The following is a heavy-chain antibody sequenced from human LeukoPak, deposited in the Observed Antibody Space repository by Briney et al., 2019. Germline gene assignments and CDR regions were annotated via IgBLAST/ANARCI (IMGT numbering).Heavy chain of an antibody. Sequence: SQTLSLTCAISGDSVSTNSATWNWIRQSPSRGLEWLGRTYYRSKWYNDYAVSVKGRITINPDTSKNQFSLQLNSATPEDTAVYYCARDQGLGRYAFDIWGQGTMVTVSS. CDR1: GDSVSTNSAT. CDR2: TYYRSKWYN. D-gene: IGHD7-27*01. CDR3: ARDQGLGRYAFDI. J-gene: IGHJ3*02. V-gene: IGHV6-1*01.